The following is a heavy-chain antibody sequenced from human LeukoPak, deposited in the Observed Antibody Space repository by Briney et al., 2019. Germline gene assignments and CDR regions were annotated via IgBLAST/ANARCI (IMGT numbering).Heavy chain of an antibody. CDR1: GGSISSSSYY. CDR3: ARVGFSVAIDY. J-gene: IGHJ4*02. V-gene: IGHV4-39*01. D-gene: IGHD6-19*01. Sequence: PSETLSLTCTVSGGSISSSSYYWGWIRQPPGKGLEWIGGIYYSGSTYYNPSLKSRVTISVDTSKNQFSLKLSSVTAADTAVYYCARVGFSVAIDYWGQGTLVTVSS. CDR2: IYYSGST.